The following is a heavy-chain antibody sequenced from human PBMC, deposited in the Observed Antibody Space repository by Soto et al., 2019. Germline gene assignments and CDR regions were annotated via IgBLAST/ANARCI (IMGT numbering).Heavy chain of an antibody. D-gene: IGHD6-13*01. V-gene: IGHV1-8*01. CDR1: GYTFTSYD. Sequence: ASVKVSCKASGYTFTSYDINWVRQATGQGLEWMGWMNPNSGNTGYAQKFQGRVTMTRDTSISTAYMELSSLRSEHKAVYYWAPRLRAAGMGIDYWGQGTLVTV. CDR2: MNPNSGNT. J-gene: IGHJ4*02. CDR3: APRLRAAGMGIDY.